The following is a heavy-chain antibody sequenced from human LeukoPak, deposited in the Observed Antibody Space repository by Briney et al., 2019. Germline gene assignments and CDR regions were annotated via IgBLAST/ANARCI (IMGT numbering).Heavy chain of an antibody. Sequence: ASVKVSCKASGYTFTTYGITWVRQAPGQGLEWVGWIGPYNGATSYTRHLQGRVTLTADTSTSTAYMDLTSLESDDTAVYYCARVSSGCSGGSCYTYYYCYGMDVWGQGTTVTVSS. V-gene: IGHV1-18*01. CDR3: ARVSSGCSGGSCYTYYYCYGMDV. J-gene: IGHJ6*02. D-gene: IGHD2-15*01. CDR1: GYTFTTYG. CDR2: IGPYNGAT.